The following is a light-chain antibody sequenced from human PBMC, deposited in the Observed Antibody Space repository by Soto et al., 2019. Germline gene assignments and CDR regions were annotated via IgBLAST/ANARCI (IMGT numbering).Light chain of an antibody. CDR1: SSDVGGYNY. J-gene: IGLJ2*01. Sequence: QSALTQPASVSGSPGQSITISCTGTSSDVGGYNYVSWYQQHPGKASKLMIYDVSNRPSGVSNRFSGSKSGNTASLTISGLHADDEADYYCSSYIRSSTLVVFGGGTKVTVL. CDR2: DVS. CDR3: SSYIRSSTLVV. V-gene: IGLV2-14*01.